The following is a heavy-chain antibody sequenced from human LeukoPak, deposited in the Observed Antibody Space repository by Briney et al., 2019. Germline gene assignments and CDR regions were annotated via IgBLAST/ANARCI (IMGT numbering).Heavy chain of an antibody. CDR1: GGSFSGYY. CDR2: IYYSGST. CDR3: ARHLGLWLGNWFDP. V-gene: IGHV4-59*08. Sequence: SETLSLTCAVYGGSFSGYYWSWIRQPPGKGLEWIGYIYYSGSTNYNPSLKSRVTISVDTSKNQFSLKLSSVTAADTAVYYCARHLGLWLGNWFDPWGQGTLVTVSS. J-gene: IGHJ5*02. D-gene: IGHD6-19*01.